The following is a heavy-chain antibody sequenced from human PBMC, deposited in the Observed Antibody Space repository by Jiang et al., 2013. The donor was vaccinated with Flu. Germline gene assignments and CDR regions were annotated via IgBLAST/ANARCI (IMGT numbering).Heavy chain of an antibody. CDR1: GDSVSRNSVT. CDR2: TYYGSRWYN. V-gene: IGHV6-1*01. D-gene: IGHD3-10*01. Sequence: SQTLSLTCAISGDSVSRNSVTWNWIRQSPARGLEWLGTTYYGSRWYNDYAESVKSRIDIKPDTSKNHFSLQLNSVTPEDTAVYYCARGFVFMTAAVTSYYFDPWGQGTLVTVSS. CDR3: ARGFVFMTAAVTSYYFDP. J-gene: IGHJ5*02.